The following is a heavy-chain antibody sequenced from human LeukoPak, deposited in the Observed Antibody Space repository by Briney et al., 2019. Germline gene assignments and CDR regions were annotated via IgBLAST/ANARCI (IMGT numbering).Heavy chain of an antibody. CDR2: SYPGDSDT. CDR1: GSRFTSYW. Sequence: GGALKISCKGSGSRFTSYWIVWVRQKPGKGLEWMGISYPGDSDTSYSPSFQGQVTISPDKSISPPALQWTSLKAQGLALCSWARHPSGHVGGNFDYSREGTPVTVCS. CDR3: ARHPSGHVGGNFDY. D-gene: IGHD3-16*01. J-gene: IGHJ4*02. V-gene: IGHV5-51*01.